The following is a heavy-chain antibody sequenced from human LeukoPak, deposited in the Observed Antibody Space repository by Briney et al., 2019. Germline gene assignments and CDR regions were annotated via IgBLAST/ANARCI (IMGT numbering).Heavy chain of an antibody. Sequence: SVKVSCKASGGTFSSYAISWVRQAPGQGLEWMGGIIPIFGTANYAQKFQGRVTITADESTSTAYMELSSLRSEDTAVYYCAVLAYCGGDCYSTYYYGMDVWGQGTTVTVSS. J-gene: IGHJ6*02. CDR3: AVLAYCGGDCYSTYYYGMDV. CDR1: GGTFSSYA. V-gene: IGHV1-69*01. CDR2: IIPIFGTA. D-gene: IGHD2-21*02.